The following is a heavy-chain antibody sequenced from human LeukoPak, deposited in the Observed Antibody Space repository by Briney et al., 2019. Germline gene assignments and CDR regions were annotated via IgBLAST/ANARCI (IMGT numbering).Heavy chain of an antibody. J-gene: IGHJ4*02. CDR1: GYSISSGYY. D-gene: IGHD6-13*01. Sequence: PSETLSLTCTVSGYSISSGYYWGWIRQPPGKGLEWIGSIYHSGSTNYNPSLKSRVTISVDTSKNQFSLKLSSVTAADTAVYYCARLKEGTPGRAKITAPRGWAAAGRPTYYFDYWGQGTLVTVSS. CDR2: IYHSGST. CDR3: ARLKEGTPGRAKITAPRGWAAAGRPTYYFDY. V-gene: IGHV4-38-2*02.